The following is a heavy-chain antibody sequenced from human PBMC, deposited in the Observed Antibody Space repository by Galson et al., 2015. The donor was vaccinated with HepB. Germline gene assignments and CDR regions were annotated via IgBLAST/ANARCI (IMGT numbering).Heavy chain of an antibody. CDR1: GDSVSNSSAA. D-gene: IGHD5-18*01. V-gene: IGHV6-1*01. CDR3: ARDRGYSLSFKS. J-gene: IGHJ5*02. Sequence: CAISGDSVSNSSAAWNWIRQSPSRGLEWLGRTYYRSEWYNDYAISVKSRITINPDTSKNQFSLQLNSVTPEDTAVYYCARDRGYSLSFKSWGQGTLVTVSS. CDR2: TYYRSEWYN.